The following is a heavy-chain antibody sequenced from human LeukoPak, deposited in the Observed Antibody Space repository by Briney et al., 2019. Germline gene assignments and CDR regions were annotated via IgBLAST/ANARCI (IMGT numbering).Heavy chain of an antibody. V-gene: IGHV4-39*07. J-gene: IGHJ2*01. CDR1: GGSISSSSYY. CDR3: ARDSPQSSSWYWYFDL. CDR2: IYYSGST. Sequence: SETLSLTCTVSGGSISSSSYYWGWIRQPPGKGLEWIGCIYYSGSTYFNPSLKSRVSISVDTSKNQFSLKVISVTAADTAVYYCARDSPQSSSWYWYFDLWGRGTLVTVSS. D-gene: IGHD6-13*01.